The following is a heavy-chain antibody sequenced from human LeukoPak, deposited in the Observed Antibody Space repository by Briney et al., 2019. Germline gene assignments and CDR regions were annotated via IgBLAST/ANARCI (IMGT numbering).Heavy chain of an antibody. D-gene: IGHD6-13*01. J-gene: IGHJ4*02. CDR2: IIPIFGTA. CDR1: GGTFSSYA. CDR3: ARTSGIAAAIDY. Sequence: SVKVSCKASGGTFSSYAISWVRRAPGQGLEWMGGIIPIFGTANYAQKFQGRVTITADKSTSTAYMELSSLRSEDTAVYYCARTSGIAAAIDYWGQGTLVAVSS. V-gene: IGHV1-69*06.